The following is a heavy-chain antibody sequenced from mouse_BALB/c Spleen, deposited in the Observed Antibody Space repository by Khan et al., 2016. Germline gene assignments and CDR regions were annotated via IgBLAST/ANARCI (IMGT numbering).Heavy chain of an antibody. Sequence: DVQLLESGGGLVQPGGSLKLSCAAAGFDFSRYWMSWVRQAPGKGLEWIGEITPDSSTINYTPSLKDKFIISRDNAKNTLYLQMSKVRSEDTALYCGARQGDYGYDVYWGQGTTLTVSS. CDR2: ITPDSSTI. CDR3: ARQGDYGYDVY. J-gene: IGHJ2*01. CDR1: GFDFSRYW. D-gene: IGHD2-2*01. V-gene: IGHV4-1*02.